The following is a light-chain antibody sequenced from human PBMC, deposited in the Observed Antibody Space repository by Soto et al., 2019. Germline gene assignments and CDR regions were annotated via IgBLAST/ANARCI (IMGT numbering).Light chain of an antibody. CDR1: QRITTY. J-gene: IGKJ2*01. CDR3: QQTYSTPYT. Sequence: IHMTQSRSSLSASVGDRVTISCRASQRITTYLNWYQQKPGEAPKLLISTSGTLQRGVPSRFSGSGSGTDFTLTITSLQRADFATYFCQQTYSTPYTFGQGTQLEIK. CDR2: TSG. V-gene: IGKV1-39*01.